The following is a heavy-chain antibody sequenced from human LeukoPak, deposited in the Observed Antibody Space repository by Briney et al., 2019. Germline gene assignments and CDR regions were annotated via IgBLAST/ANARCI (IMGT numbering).Heavy chain of an antibody. D-gene: IGHD3-22*01. CDR2: IYYSGST. J-gene: IGHJ1*01. Sequence: SETLSLTCTVSGGSITSGVYYWSWIRQHPEKGLEWIGYIYYSGSTYYNPSLKSRVTISVDTSKNQFSLKLSSVTAADTAVYYCATTRYYYETSGYRRAEYFQHWGQGTLVTVSS. V-gene: IGHV4-31*03. CDR3: ATTRYYYETSGYRRAEYFQH. CDR1: GGSITSGVYY.